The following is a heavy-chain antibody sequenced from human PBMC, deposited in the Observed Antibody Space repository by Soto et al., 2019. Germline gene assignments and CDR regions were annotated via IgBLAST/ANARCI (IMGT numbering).Heavy chain of an antibody. V-gene: IGHV4-4*02. CDR2: IYHSGST. J-gene: IGHJ6*02. CDR3: ARWSIAARPTYYYYGMDV. CDR1: GGSISSSNW. Sequence: SETLSLTCAVSGGSISSSNWWSWVRQPPGKGLEWIGEIYHSGSTNYNPSLKSRVTISVDKSKNQFSLKLSSVTAADTAVYYCARWSIAARPTYYYYGMDVWGQGTTVTVS. D-gene: IGHD6-6*01.